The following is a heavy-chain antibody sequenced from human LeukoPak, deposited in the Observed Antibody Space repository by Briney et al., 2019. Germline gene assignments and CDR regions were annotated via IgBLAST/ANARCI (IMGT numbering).Heavy chain of an antibody. V-gene: IGHV3-21*01. Sequence: PGGSLRLSCAASGFTFSSYSMNWVRQAPGKGLEWVSSISSSSSYIYYADSVKGRFTISRDNAKNSLYLQMNSLRAEDTAVYYCENHGGKSHGDDYWGQGTLVTVSS. D-gene: IGHD4-23*01. CDR1: GFTFSSYS. CDR2: ISSSSSYI. J-gene: IGHJ4*02. CDR3: ENHGGKSHGDDY.